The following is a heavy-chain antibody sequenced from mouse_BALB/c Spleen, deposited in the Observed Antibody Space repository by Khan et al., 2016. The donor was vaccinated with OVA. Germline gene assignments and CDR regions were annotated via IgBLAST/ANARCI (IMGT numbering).Heavy chain of an antibody. CDR2: INTYTGEP. CDR1: GYTFTNYV. V-gene: IGHV9-3-1*01. Sequence: QIQLVQSGPELKKPGETVKISCKASGYTFTNYVMNWVKQAPGKGLKWMGWINTYTGEPTYADDFKGRFAFSLETSASTAYLQINNLTNEDTATYFCTRFHGGFWGQGTTLTVSS. J-gene: IGHJ2*01. CDR3: TRFHGGF.